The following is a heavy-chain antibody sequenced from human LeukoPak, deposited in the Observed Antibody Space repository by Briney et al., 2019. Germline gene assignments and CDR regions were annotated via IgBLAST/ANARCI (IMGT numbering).Heavy chain of an antibody. CDR1: GFTFDDYA. CDR2: ISWNSGSI. J-gene: IGHJ5*02. D-gene: IGHD1-26*01. V-gene: IGHV3-9*01. CDR3: ARDYYMGIVDQ. Sequence: GGSLRLSCAASGFTFDDYAMHWVRHAPGKGLEWVSGISWNSGSIGYADSVKGRFTISRDNAKNSLYLQMNSLRAEDTSVYYCARDYYMGIVDQWGQGTRVTVSS.